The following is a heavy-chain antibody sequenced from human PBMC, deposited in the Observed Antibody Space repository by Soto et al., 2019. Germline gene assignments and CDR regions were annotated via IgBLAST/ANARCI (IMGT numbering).Heavy chain of an antibody. D-gene: IGHD6-13*01. CDR3: ARGLAACDY. V-gene: IGHV1-46*01. J-gene: IGHJ4*02. CDR1: GYTFTNYY. CDR2: INPNGGST. Sequence: QVQLVQSGAEVKKPGASVKLSCKASGYTFTNYYIHWVRQAPGQGLEWMAIINPNGGSTNYEQKFQGRVTLTRDTSRSTAYMDLSSLKSEDTAVYYCARGLAACDYWGQGTLVTVSS.